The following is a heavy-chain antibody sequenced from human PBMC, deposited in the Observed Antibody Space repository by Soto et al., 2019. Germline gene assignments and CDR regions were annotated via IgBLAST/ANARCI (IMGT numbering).Heavy chain of an antibody. V-gene: IGHV1-2*02. D-gene: IGHD1-26*01. CDR1: GYTFTGHY. J-gene: IGHJ4*02. CDR2: IGPESGAT. CDR3: GRGRSGQIVVFY. Sequence: ASVKVSCKASGYTFTGHYIHWVRQAPEQGPEWMGEIGPESGATRYAQRFQGRVTMTMDMSITTVYMELNNLSPDGTAVYYCGRGRSGQIVVFYWGQGTPVTVSS.